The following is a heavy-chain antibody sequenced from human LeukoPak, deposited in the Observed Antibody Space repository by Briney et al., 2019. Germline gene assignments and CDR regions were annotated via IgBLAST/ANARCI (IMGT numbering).Heavy chain of an antibody. D-gene: IGHD3-3*01. J-gene: IGHJ5*02. CDR3: ARDVTYDFWSGYWFDP. CDR2: INPSGGST. CDR1: GYTFTSYY. Sequence: ASVKVSCKASGYTFTSYYMHWVRQAPGQGLEWMGIINPSGGSTSYAQKFQGRVTMTRDTSTSTVYMEPSSLRSEDTAVYHCARDVTYDFWSGYWFDPWGQGTLVTVSS. V-gene: IGHV1-46*01.